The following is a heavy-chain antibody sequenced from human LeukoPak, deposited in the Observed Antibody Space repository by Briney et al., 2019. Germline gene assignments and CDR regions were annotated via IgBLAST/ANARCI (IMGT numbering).Heavy chain of an antibody. CDR2: ISYSGVS. D-gene: IGHD5-24*01. CDR1: SAAISRSY. Sequence: SETLSLTCTVPSAAISRSYWIWIRQTPGKGLEWIGYISYSGVSTYNPSLGSRVTISRDTSKNGVSLNLSSVTAADTAVYFCARLPEGGYATSLGWLDPWGQGTRVTVSS. CDR3: ARLPEGGYATSLGWLDP. J-gene: IGHJ5*02. V-gene: IGHV4-59*08.